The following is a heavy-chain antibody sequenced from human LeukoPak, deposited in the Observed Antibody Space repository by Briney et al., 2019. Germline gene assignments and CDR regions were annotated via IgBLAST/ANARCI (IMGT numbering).Heavy chain of an antibody. D-gene: IGHD2-8*02. V-gene: IGHV1-2*02. CDR3: ARDPYCTSDTTCFSWFDS. J-gene: IGHJ5*01. CDR2: INPNSGGT. Sequence: GASVKVSCKASGYTFTGYYMHWVRQAPGQGLEWMGWINPNSGGTKYAQKFQGRVTLTRDTSLNTAYMEVSSLRSDDTVVYYCARDPYCTSDTTCFSWFDSWGQGTLVTVSS. CDR1: GYTFTGYY.